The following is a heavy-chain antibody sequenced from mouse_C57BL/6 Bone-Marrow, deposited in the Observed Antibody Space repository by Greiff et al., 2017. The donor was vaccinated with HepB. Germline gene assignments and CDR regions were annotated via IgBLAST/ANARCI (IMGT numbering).Heavy chain of an antibody. Sequence: EVMLVESGAELVRPGASVKLSCTASGFNIKDDYMHWVKQRPEQGLEWIGWIDPENGDTEYASKFQGKATITADTSSNTAYLQLSSLTSEDTAVYYCTTETTVVFDYWGQGTTLTVSS. CDR3: TTETTVVFDY. V-gene: IGHV14-4*01. J-gene: IGHJ2*01. D-gene: IGHD1-1*01. CDR1: GFNIKDDY. CDR2: IDPENGDT.